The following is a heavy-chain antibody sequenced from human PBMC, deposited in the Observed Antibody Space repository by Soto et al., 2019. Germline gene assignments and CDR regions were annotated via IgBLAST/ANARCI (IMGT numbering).Heavy chain of an antibody. CDR3: AKADSSNWSYNWFDP. V-gene: IGHV3-23*01. CDR1: GFTFSSYA. CDR2: ISGSGDST. J-gene: IGHJ5*02. Sequence: PGGSLRLSCAASGFTFSSYAMSWVRQAPGKGLEWVSAISGSGDSTYYADSVKGRFTISRDNSKNTLYLQMNSLRAEDTAVYYCAKADSSNWSYNWFDPWGQGTLVTVS. D-gene: IGHD6-13*01.